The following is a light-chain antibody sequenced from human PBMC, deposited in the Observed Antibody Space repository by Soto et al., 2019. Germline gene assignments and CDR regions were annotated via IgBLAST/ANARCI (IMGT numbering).Light chain of an antibody. J-gene: IGKJ1*01. CDR3: QHYNSYSEA. Sequence: DIQLSQSPSFQSPSIGESVTITCRASQTISSWLSWYQQKPGKAPKLLIYKASTLKSGVPSRFSGSGSGTEFTLTISSLQPDDFATYYCQHYNSYSEAFGQGTKVDIK. CDR1: QTISSW. CDR2: KAS. V-gene: IGKV1-5*03.